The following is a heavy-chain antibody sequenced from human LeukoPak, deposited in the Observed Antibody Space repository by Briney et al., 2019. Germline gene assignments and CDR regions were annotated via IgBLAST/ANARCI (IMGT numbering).Heavy chain of an antibody. J-gene: IGHJ4*02. CDR3: ARVGWEYYFDY. V-gene: IGHV4-61*01. CDR2: IYYSGST. CDR1: GYSISSGYY. D-gene: IGHD1-26*01. Sequence: SETLSLTCTVSGYSISSGYYWGWIRQPPGKGLEWIGYIYYSGSTNYNPSLKSRVTISVDTSKNQFSLKLSSVTAADTAVYYCARVGWEYYFDYWSQGTLVTVSS.